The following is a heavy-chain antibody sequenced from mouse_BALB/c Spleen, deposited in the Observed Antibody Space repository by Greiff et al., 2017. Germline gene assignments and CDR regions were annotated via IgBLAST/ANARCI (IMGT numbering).Heavy chain of an antibody. CDR1: GFTFSSYT. CDR3: TRDRGYGSSYPYFDY. Sequence: DVKLVESGGGLVQPGGSLKLSCAASGFTFSSYTMSWVRQTPEKRLEWVAYISNGGGSTYYPDSVKGRFTISRDNAKNTLYLQMSSLKSEDTAMYYCTRDRGYGSSYPYFDYWGQGTTLTVSS. J-gene: IGHJ2*01. CDR2: ISNGGGST. V-gene: IGHV5-12-2*01. D-gene: IGHD1-1*01.